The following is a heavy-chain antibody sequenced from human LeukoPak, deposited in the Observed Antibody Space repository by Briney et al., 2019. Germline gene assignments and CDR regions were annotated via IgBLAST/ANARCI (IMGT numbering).Heavy chain of an antibody. Sequence: GGSLRLSCAVSGFSVTNNYMSWVRQAPGKGLEWVSVFYVGGATYYADSVKGRFTISRDNSENTLYLQMKSLRAEDTAVYYCARGDGYNFFDYWGQGTLVTVAS. CDR1: GFSVTNNY. CDR3: ARGDGYNFFDY. D-gene: IGHD5-24*01. CDR2: FYVGGAT. J-gene: IGHJ4*02. V-gene: IGHV3-53*01.